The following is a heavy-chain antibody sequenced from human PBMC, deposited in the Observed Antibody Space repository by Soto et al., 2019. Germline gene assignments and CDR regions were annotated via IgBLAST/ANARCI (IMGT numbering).Heavy chain of an antibody. Sequence: EVQLVESGGGLVQPGGSLRLSRAGSGFVFSSYWMHWVRQVPGKGLVWVSRITNDGSSTTYADSVNGRFTISRDNAKNTLYLQMNSLGAEDTAVYYCARGMQGSRYFDLWGRGTLVTVSS. CDR2: ITNDGSST. CDR3: ARGMQGSRYFDL. CDR1: GFVFSSYW. J-gene: IGHJ2*01. V-gene: IGHV3-74*01.